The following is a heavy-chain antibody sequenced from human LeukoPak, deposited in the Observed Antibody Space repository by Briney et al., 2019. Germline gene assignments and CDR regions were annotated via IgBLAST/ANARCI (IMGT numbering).Heavy chain of an antibody. CDR3: ARGHNTIFGVVGAFDI. CDR2: INWNGGST. D-gene: IGHD3-3*01. CDR1: GFTFDDYG. V-gene: IGHV3-20*04. J-gene: IGHJ3*02. Sequence: RPGGSLRLSCAASGFTFDDYGMSWVRHAPGKGLEWVSGINWNGGSTGYADSVKGRFTISRDNAKNSLYLQMNSLRAEDTALYYCARGHNTIFGVVGAFDIWGQGRMVTVSS.